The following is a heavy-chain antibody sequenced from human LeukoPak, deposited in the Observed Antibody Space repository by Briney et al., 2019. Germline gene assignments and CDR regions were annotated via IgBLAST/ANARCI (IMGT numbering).Heavy chain of an antibody. CDR2: MNPNSGNT. V-gene: IGHV1-8*01. D-gene: IGHD6-19*01. CDR3: ARTPVAGTSRIDWFDP. J-gene: IGHJ5*02. Sequence: ASVKVSCKASGYTFTSYGINWVRQATGQGLEWMGWMNPNSGNTGYAQKFQGRVTMTRNTSISTAYMELSSLRSEDTAVYYCARTPVAGTSRIDWFDPWGQGTLVTVSS. CDR1: GYTFTSYG.